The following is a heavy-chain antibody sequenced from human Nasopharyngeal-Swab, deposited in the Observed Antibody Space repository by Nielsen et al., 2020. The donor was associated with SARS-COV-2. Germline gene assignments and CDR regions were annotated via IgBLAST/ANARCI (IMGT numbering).Heavy chain of an antibody. J-gene: IGHJ4*02. CDR3: VREGMGAPLGY. Sequence: GGSLGLSCAASGFTFSSYWMHWVRQVPGKGLVWVSRINSDGSSTSYADSVKGRFTISRDNAKNTLYRQMNSLRAEDTAVYYCVREGMGAPLGYWGQGTLVTVSS. V-gene: IGHV3-74*01. CDR2: INSDGSST. D-gene: IGHD1-26*01. CDR1: GFTFSSYW.